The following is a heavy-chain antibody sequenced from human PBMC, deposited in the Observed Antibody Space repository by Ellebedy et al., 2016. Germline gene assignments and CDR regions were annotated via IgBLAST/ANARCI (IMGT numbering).Heavy chain of an antibody. CDR3: VVVIDGDGYNYDYFDY. Sequence: ASVKVSCKASGYTFTSYDINWVRQATGQGLEWMGWMNPNSGNTGYAQKFQGRVTITADKSTSTAYMELSSLRSEDTAVYYCVVVIDGDGYNYDYFDYWGQGTLVTVSS. V-gene: IGHV1-8*01. CDR1: GYTFTSYD. D-gene: IGHD5-24*01. CDR2: MNPNSGNT. J-gene: IGHJ4*02.